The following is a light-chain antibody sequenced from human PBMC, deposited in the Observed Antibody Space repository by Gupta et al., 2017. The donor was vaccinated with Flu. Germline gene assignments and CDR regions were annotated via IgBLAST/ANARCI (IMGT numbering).Light chain of an antibody. Sequence: QSALTQPASVSGSPGQSITISCSGTSSDVGRSDSVSWYQQHPDKAPKLIIFDVTNRPSGVSSRFSGSKSGNTASLTFSGLQAEDETDYYCSSYTSGSTFYVFGTGTKVTVL. J-gene: IGLJ1*01. V-gene: IGLV2-14*01. CDR1: SSDVGRSDS. CDR2: DVT. CDR3: SSYTSGSTFYV.